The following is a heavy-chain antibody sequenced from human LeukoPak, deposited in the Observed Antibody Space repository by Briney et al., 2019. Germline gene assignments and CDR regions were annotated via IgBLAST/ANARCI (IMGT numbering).Heavy chain of an antibody. D-gene: IGHD5-18*01. Sequence: LRLSCAASGFTFSSYGMHWVRQPPGKGLEWIGSIYYSGSTYYNPSLKSRVTISVDTSKNQFSLKLSSVTAADMAVYYCARQSASWIQLWLGHFDYWGQGTLVTVSS. CDR3: ARQSASWIQLWLGHFDY. J-gene: IGHJ4*02. CDR2: IYYSGST. V-gene: IGHV4-39*01. CDR1: GFTFSSYG.